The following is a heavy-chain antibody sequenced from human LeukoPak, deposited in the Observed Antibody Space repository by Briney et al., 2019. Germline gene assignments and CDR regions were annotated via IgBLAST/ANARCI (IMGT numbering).Heavy chain of an antibody. J-gene: IGHJ4*02. CDR3: ARDERSAAAGSAYYLDS. CDR1: GYSFTNCG. CDR2: ISGFNGNA. D-gene: IGHD6-13*01. V-gene: IGHV1-18*01. Sequence: ASVKVPCKASGYSFTNCGISWVRQAPGQGLEWMGWISGFNGNANFAPKLQDRVTLTTDASTSTAYMELRSLRSDDTAVYYCARDERSAAAGSAYYLDSWGQGTLVTVSS.